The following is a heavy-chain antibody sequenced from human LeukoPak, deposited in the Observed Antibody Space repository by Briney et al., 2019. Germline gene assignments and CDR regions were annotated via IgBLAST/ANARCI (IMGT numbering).Heavy chain of an antibody. CDR1: GFTFSSYA. Sequence: GGSLRLSCAASGFTFSSYAMSWVRQAPGKGLEWVSAISGSGGSTYYADSVKGRFTISRDNSKNTLYLQMNSLRAEDTAVYYCARSQRFRSRWTWPAFDIWGEGTMVTVSS. V-gene: IGHV3-23*01. CDR2: ISGSGGST. J-gene: IGHJ3*02. CDR3: ARSQRFRSRWTWPAFDI. D-gene: IGHD3-3*01.